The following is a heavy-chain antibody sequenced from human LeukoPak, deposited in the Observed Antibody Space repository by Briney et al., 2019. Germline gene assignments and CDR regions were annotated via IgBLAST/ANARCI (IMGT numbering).Heavy chain of an antibody. CDR3: ARDEGSSWYDY. D-gene: IGHD6-13*01. Sequence: SETLSLTCTVSGGSISSYYWNWIRQPAGKGLEWMGRIQRSGNTIYNPSLKSRVTMSVDKSKNQFSLKLTSVTAADTAVYYCARDEGSSWYDYWGQGTLVTVSS. J-gene: IGHJ4*02. CDR1: GGSISSYY. CDR2: IQRSGNT. V-gene: IGHV4-4*07.